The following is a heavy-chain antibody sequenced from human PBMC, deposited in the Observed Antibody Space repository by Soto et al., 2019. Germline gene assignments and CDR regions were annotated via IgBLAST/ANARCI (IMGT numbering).Heavy chain of an antibody. V-gene: IGHV3-23*01. CDR3: ASTYYYDSSGYYYAFDI. CDR2: ISGSGGST. D-gene: IGHD3-22*01. CDR1: GFTFSSYA. J-gene: IGHJ3*02. Sequence: GGSLRLSCAASGFTFSSYAMSWVRQAPGKGLEWVSAISGSGGSTYYADSVKGRFTISRDNSKNTLYLQMNSLRAEDTAVYYWASTYYYDSSGYYYAFDIWGQGTMVTVSS.